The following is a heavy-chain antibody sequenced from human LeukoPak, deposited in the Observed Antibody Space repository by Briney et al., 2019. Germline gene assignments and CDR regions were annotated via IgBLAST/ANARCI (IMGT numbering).Heavy chain of an antibody. CDR2: ISGSGGST. CDR3: ARGRYYDNSVYYYFDY. D-gene: IGHD3-22*01. V-gene: IGHV3-23*01. J-gene: IGHJ4*02. Sequence: PGGSLRLSCAASGFTFSSYAMSWVRQAPGKGLEWVSAISGSGGSTYYADSVKGRFTISRDTSKNTLYLQMNSLRAEDTAVYYCARGRYYDNSVYYYFDYWGQGTLVTVSS. CDR1: GFTFSSYA.